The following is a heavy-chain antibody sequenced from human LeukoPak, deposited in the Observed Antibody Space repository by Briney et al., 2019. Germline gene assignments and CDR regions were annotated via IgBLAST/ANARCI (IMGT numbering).Heavy chain of an antibody. CDR2: ISYTGSNK. D-gene: IGHD6-19*01. CDR1: GFTFSSYE. CDR3: AREVAVSGTENGAFNV. Sequence: GGSLRLSCAASGFTFSSYEMNWVRQAPGKGLEWLSYISYTGSNKYYADSVKGRLTISRDNSENTLHLQMNSLRAEDTAVYFCAREVAVSGTENGAFNVWGPGTTVTVSS. J-gene: IGHJ6*02. V-gene: IGHV3-48*03.